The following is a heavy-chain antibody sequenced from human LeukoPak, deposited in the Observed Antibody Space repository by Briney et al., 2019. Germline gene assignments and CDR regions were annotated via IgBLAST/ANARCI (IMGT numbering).Heavy chain of an antibody. Sequence: KPSETLSLTCTVSGDSVSNGIYYWSWLRQPPGKALEWIGYIYYTGKTYYNPSLEGRVTILVDTSRNHFSVKLSSVTAADTAVYYCARSQNYYGSGDYWSQGTLVTVSS. J-gene: IGHJ4*02. V-gene: IGHV4-61*03. D-gene: IGHD3-10*01. CDR2: IYYTGKT. CDR3: ARSQNYYGSGDY. CDR1: GDSVSNGIYY.